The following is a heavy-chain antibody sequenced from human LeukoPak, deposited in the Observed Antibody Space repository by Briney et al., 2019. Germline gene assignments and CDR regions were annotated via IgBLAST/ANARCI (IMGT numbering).Heavy chain of an antibody. CDR2: IYDGGTT. CDR1: GFTVSSNY. Sequence: PGGSLRLSCAASGFTVSSNYMSWVRQAPGKGLEWLAIIYDGGTTYYADSVKGRFTVSRDGSRNTLYLQMNSLRAEDTAVYYCARDAYRISQSRGLDYWGQGTLVTVSS. CDR3: ARDAYRISQSRGLDY. J-gene: IGHJ4*02. D-gene: IGHD6-13*01. V-gene: IGHV3-66*01.